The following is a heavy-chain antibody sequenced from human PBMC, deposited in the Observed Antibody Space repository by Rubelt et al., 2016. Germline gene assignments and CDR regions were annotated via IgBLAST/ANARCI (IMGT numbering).Heavy chain of an antibody. CDR2: IYYSGST. CDR3: ARVVPAPISFDF. CDR1: GGSISGYF. D-gene: IGHD2-2*01. Sequence: TVSGGSISGYFWSWIRQPPGKGLEWIGYIYYSGSTNYNPSLRSRVTISVDTSKNQFTLKLNSVTAADTAVYYCARVVPAPISFDFWGQGTLVTVSS. J-gene: IGHJ4*02. V-gene: IGHV4-59*01.